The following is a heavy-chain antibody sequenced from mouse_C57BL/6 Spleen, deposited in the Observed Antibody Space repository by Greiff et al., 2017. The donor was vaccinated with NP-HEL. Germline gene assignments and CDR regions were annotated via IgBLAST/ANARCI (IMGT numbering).Heavy chain of an antibody. CDR2: ISDGGSYT. CDR3: ARDYYGSRYFDY. D-gene: IGHD1-1*01. Sequence: EVKLVESGGGLVKPGGSLKLSCAASGFTFSSYAMSWVRQTPEKRLEWVATISDGGSYTYYPDNVKGRFTISRDNAKNNLYLQMSHLKSEDTAMYYCARDYYGSRYFDYWGQGTTLTVSS. J-gene: IGHJ2*01. CDR1: GFTFSSYA. V-gene: IGHV5-4*01.